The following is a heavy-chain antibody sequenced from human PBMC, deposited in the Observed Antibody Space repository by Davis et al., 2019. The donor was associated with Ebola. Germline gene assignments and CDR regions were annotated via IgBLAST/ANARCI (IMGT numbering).Heavy chain of an antibody. CDR1: GYTFTNYG. CDR3: AREGLLWD. D-gene: IGHD2-21*01. J-gene: IGHJ1*01. Sequence: AASVKVSCKTSGYTFTNYGITWVRQAPGQGLEWMGWINPHNGNTNYAQNVQGRVTMTTDTSTSTAYMEVGSLRSDDTAVYYCAREGLLWDWGQGTLVTVSS. V-gene: IGHV1-18*04. CDR2: INPHNGNT.